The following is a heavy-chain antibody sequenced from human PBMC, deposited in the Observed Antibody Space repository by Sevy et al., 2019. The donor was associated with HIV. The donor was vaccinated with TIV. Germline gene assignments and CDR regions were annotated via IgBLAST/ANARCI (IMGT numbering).Heavy chain of an antibody. V-gene: IGHV6-1*01. D-gene: IGHD1-1*01. CDR3: ARGDELNSYYYGMDV. CDR1: GDSVSSSSAA. Sequence: SQILSLTCAISGDSVSSSSAAWNWFRQSPSRGLEWLGRTYYRSKWYNNYAVSVKSRVTINPDTSENQFSLHLNSVTPEDTAVYFCARGDELNSYYYGMDVWGQGTTVTVSS. CDR2: TYYRSKWYN. J-gene: IGHJ6*02.